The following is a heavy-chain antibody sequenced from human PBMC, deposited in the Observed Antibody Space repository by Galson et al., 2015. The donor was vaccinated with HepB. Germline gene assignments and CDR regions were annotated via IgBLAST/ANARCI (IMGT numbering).Heavy chain of an antibody. CDR1: GFTFSSYW. Sequence: SLRLSCAASGFTFSSYWMSWVRQAPGKGLEWVANIKQDGSEKYYVDSVKGRFTISRDNAKNSLYLQMNSLRAEDTAVYYCARESSTSCYRWPYYDILTGYYPTCYFDYWGQGTLVTVSS. V-gene: IGHV3-7*03. D-gene: IGHD3-9*01. CDR3: ARESSTSCYRWPYYDILTGYYPTCYFDY. CDR2: IKQDGSEK. J-gene: IGHJ4*02.